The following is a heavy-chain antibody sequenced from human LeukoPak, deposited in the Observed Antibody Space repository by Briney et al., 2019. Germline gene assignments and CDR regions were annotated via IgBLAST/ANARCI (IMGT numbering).Heavy chain of an antibody. CDR1: GYTFTSYY. J-gene: IGHJ5*02. Sequence: GASVKVSCKTSGYTFTSYYMHWVRQAPGQGLEWMGWVNPTSGGTNYAQKFQGRVTMTTDTSTSTAYMELWSLRSDDTAVYYCARIGCSSTSCYGNSVDPWGQGTLVTVSS. V-gene: IGHV1-2*02. D-gene: IGHD2-2*01. CDR2: VNPTSGGT. CDR3: ARIGCSSTSCYGNSVDP.